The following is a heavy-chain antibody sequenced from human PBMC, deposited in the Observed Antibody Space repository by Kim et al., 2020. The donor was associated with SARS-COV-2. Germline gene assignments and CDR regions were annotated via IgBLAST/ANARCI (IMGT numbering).Heavy chain of an antibody. Sequence: ASVKVSCKASGYTFTRYGMNWVRQAPGQGLKWMGWINTNTGNPTYAQGFTGRFVLSLDTSVSTAYLQISSLKAEDTAVYYCARGTPDFDWLSEIDYWGQGTLVTVSS. D-gene: IGHD3-9*01. CDR1: GYTFTRYG. CDR2: INTNTGNP. CDR3: ARGTPDFDWLSEIDY. V-gene: IGHV7-4-1*02. J-gene: IGHJ4*02.